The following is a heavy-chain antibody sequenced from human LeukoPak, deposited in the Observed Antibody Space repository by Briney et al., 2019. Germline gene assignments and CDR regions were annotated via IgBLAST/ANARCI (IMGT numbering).Heavy chain of an antibody. V-gene: IGHV4-59*01. CDR1: GVSINSYY. CDR2: IYYSGST. J-gene: IGHJ4*02. CDR3: ARGRTFDN. Sequence: SETLSLTCTVSGVSINSYYWSWIRQPPGKGLEWIGYIYYSGSTNYNPSLKSRVTISVDTSKNQFSLKLSSVTAADTAVYYCARGRTFDNWGQGTLVTVSS.